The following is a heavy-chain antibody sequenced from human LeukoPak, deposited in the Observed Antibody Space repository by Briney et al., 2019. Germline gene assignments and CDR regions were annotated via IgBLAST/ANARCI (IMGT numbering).Heavy chain of an antibody. V-gene: IGHV3-48*01. CDR1: GFTFSSYG. CDR2: ISSSSSTI. J-gene: IGHJ5*02. Sequence: GGSLRLSCAASGFTFSSYGMTWVRQAPGKGLEWVSYISSSSSTIYYADSVKGRFTISRDNAKNSLYLQLNSLRAEDTAAYYCMRGATDTTRWFDPWGQGTLVTVSS. CDR3: MRGATDTTRWFDP. D-gene: IGHD1-7*01.